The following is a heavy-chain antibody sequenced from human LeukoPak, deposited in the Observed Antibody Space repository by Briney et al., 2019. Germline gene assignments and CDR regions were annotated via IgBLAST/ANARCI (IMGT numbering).Heavy chain of an antibody. D-gene: IGHD3-10*01. CDR2: IYTSGST. Sequence: SQTLSLTCTGSGGSISSGSYYWSWLRQPAGGGLEWLGRIYTSGSTNYNPSRKSRVTISVDKSKNQSSLKLRSVTAADTAVYYCARDQRYYYGSGSYYNVFDYWGQETLVTVSS. CDR3: ARDQRYYYGSGSYYNVFDY. CDR1: GGSISSGSYY. J-gene: IGHJ4*02. V-gene: IGHV4-61*02.